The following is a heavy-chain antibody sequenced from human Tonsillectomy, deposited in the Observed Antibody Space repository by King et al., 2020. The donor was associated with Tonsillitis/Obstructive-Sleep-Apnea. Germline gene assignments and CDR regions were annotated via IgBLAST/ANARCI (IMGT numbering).Heavy chain of an antibody. CDR2: ISYDGSKK. D-gene: IGHD3-3*01. Sequence: QLVQSGGGVVQPGRSLRLSCAASGFTFSNYAMHWVRQAPGKGLEWVAVISYDGSKKYYADSVKGRFTISRDNSKNTLYLQMNSLSPEDTAVYYCARKALDQYYDFWSGPRVRYYFDYWGQGTLVTVSS. CDR3: ARKALDQYYDFWSGPRVRYYFDY. CDR1: GFTFSNYA. J-gene: IGHJ4*02. V-gene: IGHV3-30*04.